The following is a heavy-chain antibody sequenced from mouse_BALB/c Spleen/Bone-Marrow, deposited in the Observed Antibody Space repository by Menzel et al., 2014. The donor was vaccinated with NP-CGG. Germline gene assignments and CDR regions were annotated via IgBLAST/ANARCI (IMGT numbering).Heavy chain of an antibody. CDR3: ARGDTTATHWYFDV. CDR1: GYSFTGYY. CDR2: ISCYNGAT. J-gene: IGHJ1*01. V-gene: IGHV1S34*01. Sequence: LVKTGASVKISCKASGYSFTGYYMHWVKQSHGKSLEWIGYISCYNGATSHNQKFKGKATFTVDTPSSTAYMQFNSLTSEDSAVYYCARGDTTATHWYFDVWGAGTTVTVPS. D-gene: IGHD1-2*01.